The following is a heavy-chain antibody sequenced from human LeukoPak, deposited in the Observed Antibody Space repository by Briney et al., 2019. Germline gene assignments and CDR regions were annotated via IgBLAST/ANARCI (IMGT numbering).Heavy chain of an antibody. CDR1: GDSISNGTYY. J-gene: IGHJ4*02. V-gene: IGHV4-61*02. CDR3: ASYDTYGPAIDY. D-gene: IGHD5-18*01. Sequence: SQTLSLTCKVSGDSISNGTYYWSWVRQPAGKDLEWVGRIYKSGSTNYNPSLKGRVSISVDTSKNQFSLKVNFVTAADTAVYYCASYDTYGPAIDYWGQGTLVTVSS. CDR2: IYKSGST.